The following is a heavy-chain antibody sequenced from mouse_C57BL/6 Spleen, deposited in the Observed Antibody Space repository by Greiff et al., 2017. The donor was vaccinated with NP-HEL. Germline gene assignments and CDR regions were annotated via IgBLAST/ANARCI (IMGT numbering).Heavy chain of an antibody. Sequence: EVHLVESGGGLVKPGGSLKLSCAASGFTFSDYGMHWVRQAPEKGLEWVAYISSGSSTIYYADTVKGRFTISRDNAKNTLFLQMTSLRSEDTAMYYCARPSWGYYAMDYWGQGTSVTVSS. CDR3: ARPSWGYYAMDY. CDR2: ISSGSSTI. V-gene: IGHV5-17*01. J-gene: IGHJ4*01. D-gene: IGHD4-1*01. CDR1: GFTFSDYG.